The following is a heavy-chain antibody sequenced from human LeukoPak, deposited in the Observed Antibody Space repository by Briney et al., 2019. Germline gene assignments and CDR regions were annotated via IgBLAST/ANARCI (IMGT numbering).Heavy chain of an antibody. CDR1: GFTFNSYA. CDR2: IFGSGGST. CDR3: AKTTTGYSSGRYPGWPVDY. Sequence: PGGSLRLSCVASGFTFNSYAMYWVRQAPGKGLEWVSGIFGSGGSTHYADSVKGRFTISRDNSKYTVYLQMNSLRAEDTAVYYCAKTTTGYSSGRYPGWPVDYWGQGTLVTVSS. V-gene: IGHV3-23*01. D-gene: IGHD6-19*01. J-gene: IGHJ4*02.